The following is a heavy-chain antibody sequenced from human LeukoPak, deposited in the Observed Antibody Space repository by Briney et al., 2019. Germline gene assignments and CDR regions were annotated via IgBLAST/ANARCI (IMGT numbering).Heavy chain of an antibody. Sequence: SETLSLTCAVYGGSFSGYYWSWIRQPPGKGLEWIEEINHSGSTNYNPSLKSRVTISVDTSKNQFSLKLSSVTAADTAVYYCARGGGYSYGPNHFDYWGQGTLVTVSS. CDR3: ARGGGYSYGPNHFDY. CDR2: INHSGST. V-gene: IGHV4-34*01. CDR1: GGSFSGYY. D-gene: IGHD5-18*01. J-gene: IGHJ4*02.